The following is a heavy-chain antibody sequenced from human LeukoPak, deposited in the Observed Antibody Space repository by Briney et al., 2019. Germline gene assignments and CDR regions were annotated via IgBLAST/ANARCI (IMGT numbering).Heavy chain of an antibody. J-gene: IGHJ4*02. Sequence: SETLSLTCTVSGGSISSYYWSWIRQPPGKGLEWIGYIYYSGSTNYNPSLKSRVTISVDTSKNQFSLKLSSVTAADTAVYYCAGGVVSWSGYPYFDYWGQGTLVTVSS. CDR1: GGSISSYY. V-gene: IGHV4-59*01. CDR3: AGGVVSWSGYPYFDY. CDR2: IYYSGST. D-gene: IGHD3-3*01.